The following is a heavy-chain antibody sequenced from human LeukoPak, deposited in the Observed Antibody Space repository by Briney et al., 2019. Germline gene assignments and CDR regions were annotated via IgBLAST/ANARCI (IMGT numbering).Heavy chain of an antibody. Sequence: SETLSLTCAVYGGSISSYYWSWIRQPAGKGLEWIGRIYTSGSTNYNPSLKSRVTMSVDTSKNQFSLKLSSVTAADTAVYYCARDTRYYDILTGSYYYYMDVWGKGTTVTISS. CDR3: ARDTRYYDILTGSYYYYMDV. V-gene: IGHV4-4*07. CDR1: GGSISSYY. J-gene: IGHJ6*03. CDR2: IYTSGST. D-gene: IGHD3-9*01.